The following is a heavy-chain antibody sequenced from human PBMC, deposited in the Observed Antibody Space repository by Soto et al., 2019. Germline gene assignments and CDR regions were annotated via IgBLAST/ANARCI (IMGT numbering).Heavy chain of an antibody. CDR3: TTDAAIL. V-gene: IGHV3-15*01. D-gene: IGHD2-2*02. Sequence: PGGSLRLSCAASGFTFSNAWMSWVRQAPGKGLEWVGRIKSISDGGTTDYAAPVKGRFTISRDDSKNTLYLQMNSLKTEDTAVYFCTTDAAILWGQGTLVTVSS. CDR1: GFTFSNAW. J-gene: IGHJ4*02. CDR2: IKSISDGGTT.